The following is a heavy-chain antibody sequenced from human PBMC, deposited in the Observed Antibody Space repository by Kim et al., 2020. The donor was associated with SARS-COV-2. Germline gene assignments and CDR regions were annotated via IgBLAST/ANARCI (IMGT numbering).Heavy chain of an antibody. J-gene: IGHJ4*02. CDR3: ARDRVSSWHFDY. CDR1: GFTFSNYV. V-gene: IGHV3-30*03. D-gene: IGHD6-13*01. Sequence: GGSLRLSCAASGFTFSNYVMHWVRQAPGKGLEWVAIISHDGSDKNHSDSVRGRFTISRDNSKNTLYLQMNSLRAEDTALYYCARDRVSSWHFDYWGQGTLVTVSS. CDR2: ISHDGSDK.